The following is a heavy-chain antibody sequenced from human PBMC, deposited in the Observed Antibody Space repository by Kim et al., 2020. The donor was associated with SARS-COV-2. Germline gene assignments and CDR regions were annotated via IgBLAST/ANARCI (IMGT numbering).Heavy chain of an antibody. J-gene: IGHJ4*02. D-gene: IGHD3-22*01. CDR3: ARTSPLLDSSGYLSPFDY. CDR2: IWYDGSNK. CDR1: GFTFSSYG. V-gene: IGHV3-33*01. Sequence: GGSLRLSCAASGFTFSSYGMHWVRQAPGKGLEWVAVIWYDGSNKYYADSVKGRFTISRDNSKNTLYLQMNSLRAEDTAVYYCARTSPLLDSSGYLSPFDYWGQGTLVTVSS.